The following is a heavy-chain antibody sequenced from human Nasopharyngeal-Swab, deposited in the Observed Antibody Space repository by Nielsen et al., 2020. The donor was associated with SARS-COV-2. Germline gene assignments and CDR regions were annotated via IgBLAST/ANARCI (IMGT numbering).Heavy chain of an antibody. Sequence: SETLSLTCTVSGGSISSYYWSWIRQPPGKGLEWIGYIYYSGSTNYNPSLKSRVTISVDTSKNQFSLKLSSVTAADTAVYYCARVTTPVYYCYMDVWGKGTTVTVSS. D-gene: IGHD1-14*01. CDR1: GGSISSYY. CDR2: IYYSGST. J-gene: IGHJ6*03. V-gene: IGHV4-59*01. CDR3: ARVTTPVYYCYMDV.